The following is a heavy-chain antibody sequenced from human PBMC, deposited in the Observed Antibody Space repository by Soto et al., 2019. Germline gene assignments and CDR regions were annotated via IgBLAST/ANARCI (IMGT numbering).Heavy chain of an antibody. CDR2: ISSSSSTI. J-gene: IGHJ4*02. CDR1: GFTLSDYY. D-gene: IGHD2-15*01. Sequence: GGSLRLSCAASGFTLSDYYMTWIRQAPGKGLEWVSDISSSSSTIYYADSVKGRFTISRDNAKNSLYLQMNSLRDEDTAVYYCASILGYCSGGSCYGDHFDYWGQGTLVTVSS. V-gene: IGHV3-11*04. CDR3: ASILGYCSGGSCYGDHFDY.